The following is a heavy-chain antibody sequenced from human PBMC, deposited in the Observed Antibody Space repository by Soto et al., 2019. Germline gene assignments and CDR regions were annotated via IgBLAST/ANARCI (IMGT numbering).Heavy chain of an antibody. D-gene: IGHD3-3*01. J-gene: IGHJ4*02. CDR3: ARSLTKSRRGGVAFDY. V-gene: IGHV1-69*01. CDR2: IVPIDGST. CDR1: GGTISSFG. Sequence: QVQLVQSGAEVKKPGSSVKVSCTTSGGTISSFGMNWVRQAPGQGLEWMGGIVPIDGSTQYAEKFQGRGTRTADAYTGTVEMDLSSLRSEDTAVYYCARSLTKSRRGGVAFDYWGQGTLLTVS.